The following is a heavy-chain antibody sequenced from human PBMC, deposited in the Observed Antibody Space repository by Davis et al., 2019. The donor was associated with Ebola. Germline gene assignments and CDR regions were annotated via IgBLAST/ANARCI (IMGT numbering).Heavy chain of an antibody. CDR2: IYHSGST. CDR1: GGSISSSNW. Sequence: MPSETLSLTCAVSGGSISSSNWWSWVRQPPGKGLEWIGEIYHSGSTNYNPSLKSRVTISVDKSKNQFSLKLSSVTAADTAVYYCARQPRGYYYDSSGYYGRGYYFDYWGQGTLVTVSS. V-gene: IGHV4-4*02. J-gene: IGHJ4*02. CDR3: ARQPRGYYYDSSGYYGRGYYFDY. D-gene: IGHD3-22*01.